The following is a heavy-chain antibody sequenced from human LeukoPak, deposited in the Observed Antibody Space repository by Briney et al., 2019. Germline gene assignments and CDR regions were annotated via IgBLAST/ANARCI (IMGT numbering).Heavy chain of an antibody. J-gene: IGHJ4*02. CDR3: ATLVGATGDSDY. Sequence: ASVKVSCKVSGYTLTELSMHWVRQAPGKGLEWMGGFDPEDGETIYAQKFQGRVTMTEDTSTDTAYMELSSLRSEDTAVYYCATLVGATGDSDYWGQGTLVTVSS. V-gene: IGHV1-24*01. D-gene: IGHD1-26*01. CDR2: FDPEDGET. CDR1: GYTLTELS.